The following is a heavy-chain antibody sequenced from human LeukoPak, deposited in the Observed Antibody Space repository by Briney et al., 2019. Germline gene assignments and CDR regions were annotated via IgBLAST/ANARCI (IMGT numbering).Heavy chain of an antibody. CDR2: ISWNSGGR. D-gene: IGHD3-22*01. CDR1: GFTFDDYA. J-gene: IGHJ1*01. Sequence: GRSLRLSCTASGFTFDDYAMHWVWQAPGKGLEWVSGISWNSGGRGYADSVKGRFTISRDNAKNSLYLQMDTLRTEDTAFYYCARADYYYDSSGHYELYFQHWGQGTLVTVSS. V-gene: IGHV3-9*01. CDR3: ARADYYYDSSGHYELYFQH.